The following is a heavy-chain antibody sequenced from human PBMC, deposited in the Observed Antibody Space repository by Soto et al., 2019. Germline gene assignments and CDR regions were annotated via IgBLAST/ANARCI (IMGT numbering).Heavy chain of an antibody. V-gene: IGHV4-61*01. CDR2: FYYAGTT. D-gene: IGHD2-8*02. Sequence: SETLSLTCTVSGASLSSGSYYWSWIRQPPGKGLEWIGYFYYAGTTKYNPSLESRVTISADTSKNQFSLNLTSVTAADTAVYYCARISYWVKDYWGQGALVTVSS. CDR1: GASLSSGSYY. CDR3: ARISYWVKDY. J-gene: IGHJ4*02.